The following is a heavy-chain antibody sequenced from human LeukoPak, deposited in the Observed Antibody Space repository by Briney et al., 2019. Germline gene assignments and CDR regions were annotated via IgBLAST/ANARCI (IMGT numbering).Heavy chain of an antibody. V-gene: IGHV3-7*03. D-gene: IGHD3-10*01. J-gene: IGHJ4*02. CDR1: GFSFSTYW. CDR3: ARVRSPGSY. Sequence: GGSLRLSCAVSGFSFSTYWMGWVRQAPGKGLEWVANIKQDGSEEYYVDSVKGRFTISRDNAKNSLYLQMSSLRAEDTAVYYCARVRSPGSYWGQGTLVTVST. CDR2: IKQDGSEE.